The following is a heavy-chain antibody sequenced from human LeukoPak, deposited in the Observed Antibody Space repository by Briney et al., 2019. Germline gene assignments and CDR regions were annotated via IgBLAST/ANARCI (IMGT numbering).Heavy chain of an antibody. V-gene: IGHV4-39*01. J-gene: IGHJ5*02. CDR3: ARHVGFITMVRGVINNNWFDP. CDR2: IYYSGSP. D-gene: IGHD3-10*01. CDR1: GGSISSSSYY. Sequence: SETLSLTCTVSGGSISSSSYYWGWIRQPPGKGLEWIGSIYYSGSPYYNPSLKSRVTISVDTSKKQFSLKLSSVTAADTAVHYCARHVGFITMVRGVINNNWFDPWGQGTLVTVSS.